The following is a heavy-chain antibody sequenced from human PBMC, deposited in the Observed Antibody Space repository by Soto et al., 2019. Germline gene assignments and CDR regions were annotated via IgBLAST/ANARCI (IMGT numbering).Heavy chain of an antibody. CDR1: GFTFSSYG. CDR2: ISYDGSNK. D-gene: IGHD4-17*01. Sequence: GGSLRLSCAASGFTFSSYGMHWVRQAPGKGLERVAVISYDGSNKYYADSVKGRFTISRDNSKNTLYLQMNSLRAEDTAVYYCARSAVTKYYYYYGMDVWGQGTTVTVSS. CDR3: ARSAVTKYYYYYGMDV. J-gene: IGHJ6*02. V-gene: IGHV3-30*03.